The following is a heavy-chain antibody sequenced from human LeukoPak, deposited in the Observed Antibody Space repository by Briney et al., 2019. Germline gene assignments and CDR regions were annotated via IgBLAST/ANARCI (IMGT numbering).Heavy chain of an antibody. CDR3: ASLHIRHLTLEV. CDR1: GAPVSLYY. V-gene: IGHV4-59*02. Sequence: PSETLSLTCSFSGAPVSLYYWSWIRQPLGEGLEWIGYIYFTGNSNYNSTLKSRVNMAIDTSKKQLSLNLSAVTAADTAVYYCASLHIRHLTLEVWGRGTTVTVSS. J-gene: IGHJ6*02. CDR2: IYFTGNS. D-gene: IGHD3-3*02.